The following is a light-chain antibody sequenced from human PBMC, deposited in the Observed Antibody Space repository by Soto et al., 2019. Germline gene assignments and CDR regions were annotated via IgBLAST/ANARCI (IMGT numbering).Light chain of an antibody. CDR2: AAS. CDR1: QGIGNY. Sequence: DIQMTQSPSSQSASVGARVTITRRESQGIGNYLAWYQQRPGKVPNLLIYAASTLHSGVPSRFSGSGSGTDFTLTISSLQPEDVATYYCQKYNSAVFTFGPGTRVDI. CDR3: QKYNSAVFT. J-gene: IGKJ3*01. V-gene: IGKV1-27*01.